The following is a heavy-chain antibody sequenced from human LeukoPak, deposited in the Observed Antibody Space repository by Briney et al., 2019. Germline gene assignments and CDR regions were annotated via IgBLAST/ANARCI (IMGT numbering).Heavy chain of an antibody. CDR1: GGSISSGGYY. CDR3: ARGVYNHFDY. Sequence: SETLSLTCTASGGSISSGGYYWSWIRQHPGKGLEWIGYIYYSGGTYYNPSLKSRVTISVDTSKNQFSLKLSSVTAADTALYYCARGVYNHFDYWGQGTLVTVSS. J-gene: IGHJ4*02. D-gene: IGHD5/OR15-5a*01. V-gene: IGHV4-31*03. CDR2: IYYSGGT.